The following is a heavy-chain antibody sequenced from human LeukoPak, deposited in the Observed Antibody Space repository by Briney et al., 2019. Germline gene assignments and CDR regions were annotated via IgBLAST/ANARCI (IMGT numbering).Heavy chain of an antibody. CDR2: IWDDGSNK. D-gene: IGHD1-7*01. CDR1: GFTFNSYG. Sequence: GGSLRLSCAASGFTFNSYGMHWVRQAPGKGLEWVAVIWDDGSNKDYADSVKGRSTIPRDNSKNTLYLQMNSLRIEDTAVYRCARGGNTGIFDYWGQGTLVTVSS. CDR3: ARGGNTGIFDY. V-gene: IGHV3-33*01. J-gene: IGHJ4*02.